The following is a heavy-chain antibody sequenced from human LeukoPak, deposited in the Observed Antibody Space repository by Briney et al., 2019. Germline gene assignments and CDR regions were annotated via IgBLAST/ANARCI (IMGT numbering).Heavy chain of an antibody. CDR3: ARHGETSGWYWFDP. Sequence: GESLKISCKGSGYSFTNYWIGWVRQMPGKGLEWMGIIYPGDSDTRYSPSYQGQVTISADKSVSTAYLQWSSLKASDTAMYYCARHGETSGWYWFDPWGQGTLVTVSS. V-gene: IGHV5-51*01. D-gene: IGHD6-19*01. J-gene: IGHJ5*02. CDR2: IYPGDSDT. CDR1: GYSFTNYW.